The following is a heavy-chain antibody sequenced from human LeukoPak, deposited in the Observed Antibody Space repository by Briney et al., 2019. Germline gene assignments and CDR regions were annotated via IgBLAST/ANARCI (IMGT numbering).Heavy chain of an antibody. V-gene: IGHV3-48*03. J-gene: IGHJ4*02. CDR3: ARDYNFDY. Sequence: GGSLRLSCAASGFTFSSYEVTWVRQAPGNVLDRISSISSSGSATYYADSVKGRFTISRDNAKNSLYLQMNSLRAEDTAVYYCARDYNFDYWGQGTLVTVSS. CDR2: ISSSGSAT. CDR1: GFTFSSYE.